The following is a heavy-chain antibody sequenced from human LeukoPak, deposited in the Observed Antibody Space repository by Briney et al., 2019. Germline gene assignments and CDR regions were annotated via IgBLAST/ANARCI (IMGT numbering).Heavy chain of an antibody. CDR1: GFTFTNYG. CDR3: AKDRGEHYDFWSGYLDY. D-gene: IGHD3-3*01. CDR2: IRYDGSNK. V-gene: IGHV3-30*02. Sequence: PGGSLRLSCAASGFTFTNYGMHWVRQAPGKGLEWVAFIRYDGSNKYYADSVKGRFTISRDNSKNTPYLQMNSLRGEDTAVYYCAKDRGEHYDFWSGYLDYWGQGTLVTVSS. J-gene: IGHJ4*02.